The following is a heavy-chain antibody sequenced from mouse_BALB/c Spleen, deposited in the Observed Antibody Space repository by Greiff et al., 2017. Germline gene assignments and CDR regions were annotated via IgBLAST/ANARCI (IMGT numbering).Heavy chain of an antibody. CDR2: ISTYNGNT. D-gene: IGHD1-2*01. J-gene: IGHJ2*01. Sequence: QVQLKESGPELVKPGALVKISCKGSGYTFTDYAMHWVKQSHAKSLEWIGVISTYNGNTNYNQKFKGKATMTVDKSSSTAYMELARLTSEDSAIYYCARQGKKSLLRLRFFDYWGQGTTLTVSS. CDR1: GYTFTDYA. CDR3: ARQGKKSLLRLRFFDY. V-gene: IGHV1-67*01.